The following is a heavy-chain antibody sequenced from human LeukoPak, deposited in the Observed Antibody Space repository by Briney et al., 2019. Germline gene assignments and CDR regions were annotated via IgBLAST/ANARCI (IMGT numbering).Heavy chain of an antibody. D-gene: IGHD3-10*01. J-gene: IGHJ6*03. CDR3: ARDAGDSSSGYYMDV. CDR1: GYTFTSYY. V-gene: IGHV1-46*01. Sequence: ASVKVSCKASGYTFTSYYMHWVRQAPGQGLDWMGIINPSGGSTSYAQKFKGRVTMTRDMSTSTVYMELSSLRSEDTAVYYCARDAGDSSSGYYMDVWGKGTTVTVSS. CDR2: INPSGGST.